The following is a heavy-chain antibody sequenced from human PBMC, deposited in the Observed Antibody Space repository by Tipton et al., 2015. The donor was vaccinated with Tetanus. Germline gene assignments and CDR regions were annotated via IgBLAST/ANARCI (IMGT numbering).Heavy chain of an antibody. J-gene: IGHJ5*02. Sequence: RSLRLSCAASGFTFSSYGMHWVRQAPGKGLEWVAVIWYDGSNKYYADSVKGRFTISRDNSKNTLYLQMNSLRAEGTAVYYCARDWGTVTAPFDPWGQGTLVTVSS. CDR1: GFTFSSYG. CDR3: ARDWGTVTAPFDP. D-gene: IGHD2-21*02. CDR2: IWYDGSNK. V-gene: IGHV3-33*01.